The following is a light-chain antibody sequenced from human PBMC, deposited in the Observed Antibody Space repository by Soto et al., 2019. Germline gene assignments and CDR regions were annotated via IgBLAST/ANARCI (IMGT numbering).Light chain of an antibody. CDR1: QNISTW. V-gene: IGKV1-5*03. J-gene: IGKJ1*01. Sequence: DIQMTQSPSTLSASVGDRITITCRASQNISTWLAWYQQKPGRAPKFLIYEASTLQTGVPSRFSGSGSVTDFSLTISSLQPDDFATYYCQQYYGDSRTFGPGTKVEI. CDR3: QQYYGDSRT. CDR2: EAS.